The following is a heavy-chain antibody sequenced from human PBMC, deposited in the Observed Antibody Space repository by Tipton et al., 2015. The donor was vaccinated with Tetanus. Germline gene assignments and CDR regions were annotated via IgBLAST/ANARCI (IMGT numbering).Heavy chain of an antibody. CDR1: GGPLRSGDHY. CDR2: IYESGTT. J-gene: IGHJ4*02. CDR3: ARAVRFYYDSSTYYQYYFDS. Sequence: TLSLTCTVSGGPLRSGDHYWSWIRQPPGPGKGLEWIGYIYESGTTHYNPSLKSRVTLSLDMSKNHVSLNLTSVTAADTAVYYCARAVRFYYDSSTYYQYYFDSWGQGTLVTVSS. V-gene: IGHV4-30-2*01. D-gene: IGHD3-22*01.